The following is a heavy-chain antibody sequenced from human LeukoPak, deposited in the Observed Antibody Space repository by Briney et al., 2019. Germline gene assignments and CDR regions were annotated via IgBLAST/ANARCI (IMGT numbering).Heavy chain of an antibody. J-gene: IGHJ4*02. CDR3: ARSSPYYDFWSGYGVFDY. CDR2: ISYDGSNK. D-gene: IGHD3-3*01. CDR1: GFTFSSYA. V-gene: IGHV3-30*04. Sequence: GGSLRLSCAASGFTFSSYAMHWVRQAPGKGLEWVAVISYDGSNKYYADSVKGRFTISRDNSKNTLYLQMNSLRAEDTAVYYCARSSPYYDFWSGYGVFDYWGQGTLVTVSS.